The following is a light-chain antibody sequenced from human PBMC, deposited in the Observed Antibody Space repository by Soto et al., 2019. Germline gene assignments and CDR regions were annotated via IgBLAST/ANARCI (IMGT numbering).Light chain of an antibody. Sequence: QSALTQPASVSGSPGQSITISCTGTSSDVGGYNYVSWYQQHPGKAPQLMIFEVSNRSSGVSNRFSGSKSGNTASLTISGRQAEDEADYYCSSYTRSSTLVVFGGGTKVTVL. CDR1: SSDVGGYNY. CDR3: SSYTRSSTLVV. J-gene: IGLJ2*01. CDR2: EVS. V-gene: IGLV2-14*01.